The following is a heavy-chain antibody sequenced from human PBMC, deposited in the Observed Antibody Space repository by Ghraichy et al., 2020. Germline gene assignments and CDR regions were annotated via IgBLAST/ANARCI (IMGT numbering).Heavy chain of an antibody. CDR3: VRYCRTTSCLTDYYGMDV. CDR1: RFTFSSYA. J-gene: IGHJ6*02. CDR2: ITGSGTNT. V-gene: IGHV3-23*01. Sequence: GGSLRLSCAASRFTFSSYAMSWVRQAPGKGLEWVSAITGSGTNTYYADSVKGRFTISRDNSKNTLFLQMNSLRAEDTAVYYCVRYCRTTSCLTDYYGMDVWGQGTTVTVSS. D-gene: IGHD2-2*01.